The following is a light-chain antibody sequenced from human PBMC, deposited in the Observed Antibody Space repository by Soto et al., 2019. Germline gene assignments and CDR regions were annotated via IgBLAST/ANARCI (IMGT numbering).Light chain of an antibody. Sequence: QSALTQPRSVSGSPGQSVTISCSGTSSDIGYYNYVSWYQQHPGKAPKLMLHDVTRRPSGVPDRFSGSKSDNTASLTISGLQAEDEADYYCISFTSSSTFVFGTGTKLTVL. CDR1: SSDIGYYNY. CDR3: ISFTSSSTFV. V-gene: IGLV2-11*01. CDR2: DVT. J-gene: IGLJ1*01.